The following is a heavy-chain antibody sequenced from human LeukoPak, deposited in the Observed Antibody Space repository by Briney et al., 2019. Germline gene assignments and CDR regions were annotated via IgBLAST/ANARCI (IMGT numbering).Heavy chain of an antibody. D-gene: IGHD3-10*01. V-gene: IGHV4-61*01. CDR3: ARRGGSGRSFDY. J-gene: IGHJ4*02. CDR1: GGSVSSGTYY. CDR2: IYYTGST. Sequence: SETLSLTCTVSGGSVSSGTYYWSWIRQPPGKGLEWIGYIYYTGSTNYNPSLKSRLTISVDTSKNQFSLKLSSVTAANTAVYYCARRGGSGRSFDYWGQGTLVTVSS.